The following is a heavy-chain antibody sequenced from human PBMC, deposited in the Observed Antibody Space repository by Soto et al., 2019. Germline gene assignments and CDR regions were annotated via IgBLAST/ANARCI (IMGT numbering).Heavy chain of an antibody. V-gene: IGHV4-30-4*01. J-gene: IGHJ6*02. D-gene: IGHD3-16*01. CDR3: ARVPSPFDYYYAMDV. Sequence: TSETLSLTCTVSGDSISSGNKYWSWIRQPPGKGLEWIGYIFSSGTTYYNPSLKSRLTMSLAASQNQFSLKLNSLTDADTAVYFCARVPSPFDYYYAMDVWGQGTTVTGSS. CDR2: IFSSGTT. CDR1: GDSISSGNKY.